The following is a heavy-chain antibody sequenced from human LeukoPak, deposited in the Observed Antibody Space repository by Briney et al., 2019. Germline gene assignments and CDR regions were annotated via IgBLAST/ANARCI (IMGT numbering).Heavy chain of an antibody. CDR3: ARRAFYYDSSGYLAFDI. J-gene: IGHJ3*02. V-gene: IGHV5-51*01. CDR2: IYPGDSDT. CDR1: GYSFTSYW. Sequence: GESLKISCKGSGYSFTSYWIGWVRQMPGKGLEWMGIIYPGDSDTRYSPSFQGQVTISADKSISTAYLQWSTLKASDTAMYYCARRAFYYDSSGYLAFDIWGQGTMVTVSS. D-gene: IGHD3-22*01.